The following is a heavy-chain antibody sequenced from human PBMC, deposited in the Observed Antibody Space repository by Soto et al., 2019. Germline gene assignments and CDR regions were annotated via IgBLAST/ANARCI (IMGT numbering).Heavy chain of an antibody. CDR3: AKEKGVGYCSSTSCNFIDV. CDR1: GFTFDDYA. J-gene: IGHJ6*03. CDR2: ISWDSGSI. V-gene: IGHV3-9*01. D-gene: IGHD2-2*01. Sequence: EVQLVESGGGLVQPGRSLRLSCAASGFTFDDYAMHWVRQAPGKGLEWVAGISWDSGSIGYADSVKGRFTISRDNAKNNLYLQMNSLRAEDKALYYCAKEKGVGYCSSTSCNFIDVWGKGTTVTVSS.